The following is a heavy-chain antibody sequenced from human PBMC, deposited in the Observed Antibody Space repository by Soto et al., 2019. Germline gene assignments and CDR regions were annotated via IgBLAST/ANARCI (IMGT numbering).Heavy chain of an antibody. J-gene: IGHJ4*02. Sequence: PSETRSLTCTVAGGSISSSSYYWGWIRQPPGKGLEWIGSIYYSGSTYYNPSLKSRVTISVDTSKNQFSLKLSSVTAADTAVYYCARLERSAGPVDYWGQGTLVTVSS. CDR2: IYYSGST. CDR1: GGSISSSSYY. V-gene: IGHV4-39*01. D-gene: IGHD6-19*01. CDR3: ARLERSAGPVDY.